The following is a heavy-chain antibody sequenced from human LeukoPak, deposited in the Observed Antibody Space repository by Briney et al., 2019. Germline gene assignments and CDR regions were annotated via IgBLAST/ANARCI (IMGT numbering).Heavy chain of an antibody. CDR2: ILYSGTTT. D-gene: IGHD3-22*01. Sequence: KPSETLSLTCTVSGGSISPYYWSWIRQTPGKGLEWIGYILYSGTTTNYNPSLKSRVTISVDTSKNQFSLKLSSVTVADTAVYFCARGIVLLDAFDIWGQGTMVTVSS. J-gene: IGHJ3*02. CDR1: GGSISPYY. V-gene: IGHV4-59*08. CDR3: ARGIVLLDAFDI.